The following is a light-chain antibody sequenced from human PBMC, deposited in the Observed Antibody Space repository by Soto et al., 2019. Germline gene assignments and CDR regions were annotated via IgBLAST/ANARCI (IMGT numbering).Light chain of an antibody. Sequence: DIQMTQSPSSLSASVGDRVTITCRASQSISSYLDWYQQKPGKAPKLLIYAASSLQSGVPSRLSGSGSGTDFTLTISSLQPEDFATYYCQQSYITLTFGPGTKVDI. J-gene: IGKJ3*01. CDR3: QQSYITLT. CDR1: QSISSY. CDR2: AAS. V-gene: IGKV1-39*01.